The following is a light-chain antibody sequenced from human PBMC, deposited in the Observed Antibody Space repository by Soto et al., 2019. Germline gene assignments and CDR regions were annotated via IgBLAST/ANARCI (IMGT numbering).Light chain of an antibody. V-gene: IGKV3-20*01. Sequence: DIGLMQSPGTLSLSPGDRATLSCRASQSVTSSYLAWHQQKPGQAPRLLIYGASNRATGIPDRFSGSGSGTDFTLTISRLEPEDFAVYYCQQYGSSPPITFGQGTRLEIK. CDR2: GAS. CDR1: QSVTSSY. CDR3: QQYGSSPPIT. J-gene: IGKJ5*01.